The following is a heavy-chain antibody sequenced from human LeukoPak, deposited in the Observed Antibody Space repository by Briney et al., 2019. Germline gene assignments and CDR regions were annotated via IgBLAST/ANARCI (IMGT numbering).Heavy chain of an antibody. J-gene: IGHJ4*02. CDR3: ARRAYSDYFFDS. D-gene: IGHD4-11*01. V-gene: IGHV3-11*01. CDR1: GFTFSDYY. Sequence: GGSLGLSCAAFGFTFSDYYMSWIRQXPXKXLEWLSYISGSGDSKFYADPVKGRFTISRDNAKNSLYLQINSLRAEDTAIYYCARRAYSDYFFDSWGQGTLVTVSS. CDR2: ISGSGDSK.